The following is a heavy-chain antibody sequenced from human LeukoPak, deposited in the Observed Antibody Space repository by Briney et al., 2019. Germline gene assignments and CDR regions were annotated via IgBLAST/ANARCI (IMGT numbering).Heavy chain of an antibody. CDR3: ARAIAVVDY. D-gene: IGHD6-19*01. V-gene: IGHV1-2*02. CDR2: INPNSGGT. Sequence: ASVTVPCKASGYTFTDYYIHWVRQAPGQGLEWVGWINPNSGGTNYAQKFQGRVTMTKDTSISTAYMELSSLRSDDTAVYFCARAIAVVDYWGQGTLVTVSS. J-gene: IGHJ4*02. CDR1: GYTFTDYY.